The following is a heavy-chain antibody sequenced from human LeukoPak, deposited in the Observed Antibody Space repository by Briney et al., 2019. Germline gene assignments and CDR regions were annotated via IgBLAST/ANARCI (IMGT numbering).Heavy chain of an antibody. CDR1: VGTFSSYA. CDR3: ARDQDTAMVTGALDY. CDR2: TIPIFGTA. J-gene: IGHJ4*02. V-gene: IGHV1-69*13. Sequence: SVKVSCKASVGTFSSYAISWVRQAPGQGREGMGGTIPIFGTAKYAQKFQGRVTITADESTSTAYMELSSLRSEDTAVYYCARDQDTAMVTGALDYWGQGTLVTVSS. D-gene: IGHD5-18*01.